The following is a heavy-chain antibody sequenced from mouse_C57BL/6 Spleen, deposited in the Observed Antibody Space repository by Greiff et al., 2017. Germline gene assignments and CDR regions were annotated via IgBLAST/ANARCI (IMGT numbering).Heavy chain of an antibody. J-gene: IGHJ2*01. V-gene: IGHV1-69*01. CDR2: IDPSDSYT. CDR1: GYTFTSYW. Sequence: QVQLQQPGAELVMPGASVKLSCKASGYTFTSYWMHWVKQRPGQGLEWIGEIDPSDSYTNYNQKFKGKATLTVDKSSSTAYMQLSSLTSEDSAVYYCARLPELGRGDWGQGTTLTVSS. CDR3: ARLPELGRGD. D-gene: IGHD4-1*01.